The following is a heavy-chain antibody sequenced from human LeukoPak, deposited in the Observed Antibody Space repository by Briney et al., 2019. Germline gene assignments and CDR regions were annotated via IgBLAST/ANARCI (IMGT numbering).Heavy chain of an antibody. D-gene: IGHD1-26*01. CDR1: GGSFSGYY. CDR3: ARGPIVGATIDY. Sequence: SETLSLTCAVYGGSFSGYYWSWIRQPPGKGLEWIGEINHSGSTNYNPSLKGRVTISVDTSKNQFSLKLSSVTAADTAVYYCARGPIVGATIDYWGQGTLVTVSS. V-gene: IGHV4-34*01. J-gene: IGHJ4*02. CDR2: INHSGST.